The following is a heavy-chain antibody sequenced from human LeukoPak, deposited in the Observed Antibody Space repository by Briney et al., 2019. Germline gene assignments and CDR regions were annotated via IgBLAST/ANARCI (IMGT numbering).Heavy chain of an antibody. CDR2: ISGSGGNT. CDR1: GFIFSSYA. Sequence: GGSLRLSCAASGFIFSSYAMSWVRQTPGKGLEWVSLISGSGGNTYYADSVKGRFTISRDNSKNTLYLQMNSLRAEDTAVCYCAKVEGSTVVTYFDYWGQGTLVTVSS. CDR3: AKVEGSTVVTYFDY. D-gene: IGHD4-23*01. J-gene: IGHJ4*02. V-gene: IGHV3-23*01.